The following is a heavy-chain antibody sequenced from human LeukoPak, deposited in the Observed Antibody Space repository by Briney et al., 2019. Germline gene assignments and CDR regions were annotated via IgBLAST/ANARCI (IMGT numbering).Heavy chain of an antibody. J-gene: IGHJ4*02. V-gene: IGHV4-34*01. D-gene: IGHD6-13*01. CDR2: INHSGSA. Sequence: SETLSLTCAVYGGSFSGYYWSWIRQPPGKGLEWTGEINHSGSASYNPSLKSRVTISVDTSKNQFSLKLSSVTAADTAVYYCARGRMDVAGYSSSWYSFKYYFDYWGQGTLVTVSS. CDR1: GGSFSGYY. CDR3: ARGRMDVAGYSSSWYSFKYYFDY.